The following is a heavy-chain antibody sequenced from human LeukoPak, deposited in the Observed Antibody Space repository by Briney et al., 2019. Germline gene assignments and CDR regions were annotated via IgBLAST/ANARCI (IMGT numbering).Heavy chain of an antibody. CDR2: ITSGGDYI. V-gene: IGHV3-21*01. Sequence: GGSLRLSCAASGFTFNTFNMNWVRQAPGEGLEWVSSITSGGDYIYYADSVKGRFTTSRDNAKNSLSLQLNSLRVEDTAIYYCARGHYDVLAASYKWTPDYWGQGTLVTVSS. D-gene: IGHD3-9*01. CDR3: ARGHYDVLAASYKWTPDY. CDR1: GFTFNTFN. J-gene: IGHJ4*02.